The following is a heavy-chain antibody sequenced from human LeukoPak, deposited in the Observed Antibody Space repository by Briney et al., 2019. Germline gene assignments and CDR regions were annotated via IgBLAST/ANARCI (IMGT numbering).Heavy chain of an antibody. J-gene: IGHJ4*02. V-gene: IGHV1-46*01. CDR2: IDPSGGST. CDR1: GYTFTSYY. Sequence: ASVKVSCKASGYTFTSYYMHWVRQAPGQGLEWMGIIDPSGGSTSYAQKFQGRVTMTRDMSTSTVYMELSSLRSEDTAVYYCAGARVRNWFDYWGQGTLVTVSS. CDR3: AGARVRNWFDY.